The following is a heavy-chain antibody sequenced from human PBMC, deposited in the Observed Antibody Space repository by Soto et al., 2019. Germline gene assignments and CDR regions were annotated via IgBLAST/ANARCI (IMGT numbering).Heavy chain of an antibody. J-gene: IGHJ3*02. D-gene: IGHD3-10*01. CDR1: GGTFSSYA. CDR2: IIPIFGTA. Sequence: SVKVSCKASGGTFSSYAISWLRQAPGQGLEWMGGIIPIFGTANYAQKFQGRVTITADESTSTAYMELSSLRFEDTAVYFCARPRPDNYNPRAVPFDIWGQGTMVTVSS. CDR3: ARPRPDNYNPRAVPFDI. V-gene: IGHV1-69*13.